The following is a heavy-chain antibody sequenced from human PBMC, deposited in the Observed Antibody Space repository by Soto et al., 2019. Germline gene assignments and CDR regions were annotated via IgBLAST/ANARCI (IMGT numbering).Heavy chain of an antibody. Sequence: EVQLVESGGGLVQPGRSLRLSCAASGFTFDDFAIHWFRQAPGKGLEWVSGISWNSGSIGYADSVKGRFTISRDNDKNYLYQQMNSLRAEDTALYYCAKDISWLAGGAIDYWDQGTLVTVSS. D-gene: IGHD2-15*01. CDR2: ISWNSGSI. CDR1: GFTFDDFA. CDR3: AKDISWLAGGAIDY. J-gene: IGHJ4*02. V-gene: IGHV3-9*01.